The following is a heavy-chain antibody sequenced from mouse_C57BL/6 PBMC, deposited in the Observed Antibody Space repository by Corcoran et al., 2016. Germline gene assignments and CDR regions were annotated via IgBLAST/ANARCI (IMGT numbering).Heavy chain of an antibody. V-gene: IGHV1-26*01. CDR1: GYTFTDYY. Sequence: EVQLQQSGPELVKPGASVKISCKASGYTFTDYYMNWVKQSHGKSLEWIGDINPNNGGTSYNQKFKGKATLTVDKSSSTAYMELRSLTSEDSAVYYCARCSITTVVENYAMDYWGQGTSVTVSS. D-gene: IGHD1-1*01. CDR3: ARCSITTVVENYAMDY. CDR2: INPNNGGT. J-gene: IGHJ4*01.